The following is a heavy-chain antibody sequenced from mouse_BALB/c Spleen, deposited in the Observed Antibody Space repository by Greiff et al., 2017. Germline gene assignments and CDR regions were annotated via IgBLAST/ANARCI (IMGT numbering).Heavy chain of an antibody. V-gene: IGHV1-47*01. CDR2: FHPYNDGT. CDR1: GYTFTTYP. J-gene: IGHJ4*01. Sequence: QVQLQQSGAELVKPGASVKMSCKAFGYTFTTYPIEWVKQNPGKSLEWIGNFHPYNDGTKYNEKFKGMAKSTVEKSSSTVYLELSRLTSDDAAVYYCARRRIGAIDYWGQGTSVTVSS. CDR3: ARRRIGAIDY.